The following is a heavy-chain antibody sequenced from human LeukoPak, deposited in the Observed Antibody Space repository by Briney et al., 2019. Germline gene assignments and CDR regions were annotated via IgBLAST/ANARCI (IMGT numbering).Heavy chain of an antibody. CDR2: INPSGGST. CDR1: GYTFTSYY. V-gene: IGHV1-46*01. J-gene: IGHJ6*03. CDR3: ARELGGGGYYYYYYMDV. D-gene: IGHD3-16*01. Sequence: ASVKVSCKVSGYTFTSYYMHWVRQAPGQGLEWMGIINPSGGSTSYAQKFQGRVTMTRDTSTSTVYMELSSLRSEDTAVYYCARELGGGGYYYYYYMDVWGKGTTVTVSS.